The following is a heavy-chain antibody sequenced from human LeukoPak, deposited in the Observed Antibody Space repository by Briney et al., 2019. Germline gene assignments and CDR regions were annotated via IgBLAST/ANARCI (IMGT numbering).Heavy chain of an antibody. V-gene: IGHV4-38-2*02. CDR1: GYSISSGYY. D-gene: IGHD1-26*01. J-gene: IGHJ4*02. CDR3: ARDRRGVGAAPFDY. CDR2: IYHSGST. Sequence: SETLSLTCTVSGYSISSGYYWGWIRQPPGKGLEWIGSIYHSGSTYYNPSLKSRVTISVDTSKNQFSLKLSSVTAADTAVHYCARDRRGVGAAPFDYWGQGTLVTVSS.